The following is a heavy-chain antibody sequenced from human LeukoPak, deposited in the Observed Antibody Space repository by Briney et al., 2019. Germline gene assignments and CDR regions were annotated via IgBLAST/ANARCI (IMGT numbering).Heavy chain of an antibody. D-gene: IGHD2-2*01. CDR2: IYPGDSDT. V-gene: IGHV5-51*01. J-gene: IGHJ4*02. Sequence: KSGESLKISCKGSGYSFSNYWIAWVRQMPGKGLEWMGIIYPGDSDTRYGPSFQGQVTISVDKSITTAYLQWRSLKASDTAMYYCARYWDDCSSTTCHPDYWGQGTLVTVSS. CDR1: GYSFSNYW. CDR3: ARYWDDCSSTTCHPDY.